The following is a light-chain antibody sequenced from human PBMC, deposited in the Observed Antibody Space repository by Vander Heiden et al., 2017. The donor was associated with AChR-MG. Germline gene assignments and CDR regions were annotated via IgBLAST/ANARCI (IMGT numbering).Light chain of an antibody. V-gene: IGKV1-12*01. J-gene: IGKJ4*01. CDR1: QDINTW. Sequence: DIQMTQSPSSVSASVGDRVTITCRASQDINTWLAWYQQKPGRAPKLLIYAASKLESGVPSRFSGSGSGTDFALTIISLQPEDFATYYWQQDHGLHIFGGATKVEI. CDR2: AAS. CDR3: QQDHGLHI.